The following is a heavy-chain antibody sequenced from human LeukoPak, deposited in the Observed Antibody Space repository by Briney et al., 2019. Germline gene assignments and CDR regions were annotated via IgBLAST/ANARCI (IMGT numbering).Heavy chain of an antibody. Sequence: ASVKVSCKASGGTFSSYAISWVRQAPGQGLELMGGIIPIFGTANYAQKFQGRVTITADESASTAYMELSSLRSEDTAVYYCASGLWDRRDYFDYWGQGTLVTVSS. CDR2: IIPIFGTA. D-gene: IGHD3-16*01. V-gene: IGHV1-69*01. J-gene: IGHJ4*02. CDR3: ASGLWDRRDYFDY. CDR1: GGTFSSYA.